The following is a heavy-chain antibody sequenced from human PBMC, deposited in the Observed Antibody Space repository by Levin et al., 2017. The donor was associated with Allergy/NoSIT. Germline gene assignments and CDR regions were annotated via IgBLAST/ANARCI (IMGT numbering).Heavy chain of an antibody. CDR3: ARLRYGDYYSFDY. V-gene: IGHV4-59*08. D-gene: IGHD4-17*01. CDR2: IYYSGSS. J-gene: IGHJ4*02. Sequence: PSQTLSLICTVPDGSITTYFWSWIRQPPGKGLEWIGYIYYSGSSNYNPSLKSRVTMSVDTSKNQFSLKLNSVTAADTAVYYCARLRYGDYYSFDYWGQGILVTVSS. CDR1: DGSITTYF.